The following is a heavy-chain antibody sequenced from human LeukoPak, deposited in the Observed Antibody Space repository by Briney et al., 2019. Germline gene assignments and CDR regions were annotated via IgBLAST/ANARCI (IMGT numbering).Heavy chain of an antibody. CDR1: GGSISSSSYY. CDR2: IYYSGST. CDR3: AREGSAAATNY. Sequence: KTSETLTLTCTVSGGSISSSSYYWGWIRQPPGKGLEWIGSIYYSGSTYYNPSLKSRVTISVDTSKNQFSLKLSSVTAADTAVYYCAREGSAAATNYWGQGTLVTVSS. V-gene: IGHV4-39*07. D-gene: IGHD2-2*01. J-gene: IGHJ4*02.